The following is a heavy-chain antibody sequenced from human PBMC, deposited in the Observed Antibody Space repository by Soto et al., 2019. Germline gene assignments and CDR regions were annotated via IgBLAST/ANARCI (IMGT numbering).Heavy chain of an antibody. J-gene: IGHJ4*02. D-gene: IGHD2-2*01. Sequence: QVQLVQSGAEVKKPGSSVEVSCKASGGTFSSYAISWVRQAPGQGLEWMGGIIPIFGTANYAQKFQGRVTITADESTSTAYMELSSLRSEDTAVNYCARGGYCSSTSCYFDYWGQGTLVTVSS. CDR1: GGTFSSYA. CDR2: IIPIFGTA. CDR3: ARGGYCSSTSCYFDY. V-gene: IGHV1-69*01.